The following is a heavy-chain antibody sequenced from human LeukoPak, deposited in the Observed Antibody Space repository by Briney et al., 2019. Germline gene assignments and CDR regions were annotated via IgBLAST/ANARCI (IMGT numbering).Heavy chain of an antibody. CDR1: GGSISSSRYY. Sequence: PSETLSLTCIISGGSISSSRYYWGWIRQPPGKGLEWIGSIYYSGSTFYHPSLKSRLTISVDTSKNQFSLKLSSVTAADTAIYYCARQGIYFGSGPFDSWGQGTLVTVSS. CDR2: IYYSGST. D-gene: IGHD3-10*01. V-gene: IGHV4-39*07. CDR3: ARQGIYFGSGPFDS. J-gene: IGHJ4*02.